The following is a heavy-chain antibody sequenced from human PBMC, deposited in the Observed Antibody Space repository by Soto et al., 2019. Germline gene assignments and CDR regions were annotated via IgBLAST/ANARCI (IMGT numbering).Heavy chain of an antibody. CDR2: INKNGGST. D-gene: IGHD3-3*01. CDR1: GFTFSTYA. Sequence: EVQLLESGGGLVQPGGSLRLSCAASGFTFSTYAMSWVRQAPGKGLEWVSSINKNGGSTFYADSVKGRFTISRDNSKDTLFLQMNSLRAEDTALYYCAKRPSYDFVNWGQGTLVTVS. J-gene: IGHJ4*02. V-gene: IGHV3-23*01. CDR3: AKRPSYDFVN.